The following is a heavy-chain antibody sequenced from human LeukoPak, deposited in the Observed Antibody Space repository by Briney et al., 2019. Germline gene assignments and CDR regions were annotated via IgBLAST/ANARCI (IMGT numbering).Heavy chain of an antibody. V-gene: IGHV3-7*01. CDR3: ARESFAARWD. CDR1: GDSISSSSYY. CDR2: IKQDGSQK. Sequence: ETLSLTCTVSGDSISSSSYYWGWIRQPPGKGLEWVANIKQDGSQKYYVDSVKGRFTISRDNANNLLYLQMNSLRAEDTAVYYCARESFAARWDWGQGTLVTVSS. D-gene: IGHD6-6*01. J-gene: IGHJ4*02.